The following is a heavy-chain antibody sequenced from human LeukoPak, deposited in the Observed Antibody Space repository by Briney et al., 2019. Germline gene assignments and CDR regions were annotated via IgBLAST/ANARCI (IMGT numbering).Heavy chain of an antibody. Sequence: GASVKVSCKASGYTFTSYGISWVRQAPGQGLEWMGYINPRTGATYYAENFHGRVTLTRDTSINTVYMELGSLKSDDSATYYCARGATALQMLIWFDPWGQGTLVSVSS. J-gene: IGHJ5*02. V-gene: IGHV1-2*02. D-gene: IGHD3-16*01. CDR3: ARGATALQMLIWFDP. CDR2: INPRTGAT. CDR1: GYTFTSYG.